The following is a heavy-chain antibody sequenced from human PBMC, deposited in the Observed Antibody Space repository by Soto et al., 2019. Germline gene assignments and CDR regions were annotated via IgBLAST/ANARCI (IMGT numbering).Heavy chain of an antibody. CDR3: ARDRHIVVVTGVFGMEYYYYGMDV. CDR1: GYTFTGYY. D-gene: IGHD2-21*02. J-gene: IGHJ6*02. CDR2: INPNSGGT. Sequence: ASVKVSCNASGYTFTGYYMHWVRQAPGQGLEWMGWINPNSGGTNYAQKFQGWVTMTRDTSISTAYMELSRLRSDDTAVYYCARDRHIVVVTGVFGMEYYYYGMDVWGQGTTVTVSS. V-gene: IGHV1-2*04.